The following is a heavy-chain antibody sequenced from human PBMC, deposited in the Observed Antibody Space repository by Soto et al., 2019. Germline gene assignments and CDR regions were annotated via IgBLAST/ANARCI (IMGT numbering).Heavy chain of an antibody. V-gene: IGHV1-2*02. CDR1: GNTLTSFY. J-gene: IGHJ4*02. D-gene: IGHD3-9*01. CDR2: LSPTTGGT. CDR3: ARPPGYVTDWYYFDT. Sequence: ASVKVSCKTSGNTLTSFYIHWVRQALGQGLEWVGRLSPTTGGTNYAQHFQGRVTVTWDMSTFTAYMELSSLIYEDTAVYYCARPPGYVTDWYYFDTWGQGTQVTVS.